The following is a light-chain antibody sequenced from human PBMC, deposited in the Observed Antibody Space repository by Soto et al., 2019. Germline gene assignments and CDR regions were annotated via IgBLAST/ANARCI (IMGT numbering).Light chain of an antibody. Sequence: EIVLTQSPGTLSLSPGERATLSCRASQSVSSSYLAWYQQKPGQAPRLLIYGASSRATGIPDRFSGSGSGTDFNLTISRLEPEDFAVYYCQQYGNSPRWTFGQGSKVEIK. V-gene: IGKV3-20*01. CDR2: GAS. CDR3: QQYGNSPRWT. J-gene: IGKJ1*01. CDR1: QSVSSSY.